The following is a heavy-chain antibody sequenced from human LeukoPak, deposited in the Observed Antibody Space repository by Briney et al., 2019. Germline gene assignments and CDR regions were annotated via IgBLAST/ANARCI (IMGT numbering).Heavy chain of an antibody. CDR3: ARARSHIVVVTAIQVFDY. V-gene: IGHV1-2*02. Sequence: ASVKVSCKASGYTFTGYYMHWVRQAPGQGLEWMGWINPNSGSTNYAQKFQGRVTMTRDTSISTAYMELSRLRSDDTAVYYCARARSHIVVVTAIQVFDYWGQGTLVTVPS. CDR2: INPNSGST. J-gene: IGHJ4*02. CDR1: GYTFTGYY. D-gene: IGHD2-21*02.